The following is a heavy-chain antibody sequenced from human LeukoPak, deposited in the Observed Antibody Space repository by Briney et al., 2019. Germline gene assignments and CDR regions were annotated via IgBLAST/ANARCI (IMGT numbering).Heavy chain of an antibody. Sequence: PSQTLSLTCAVSGGSISSGGYSWSWIRQPPGKGLEWIGYIYHSGSTYYNPSLKSRVTISVDRSKNQFSLKLSSVTAADTAVYYCARMFIAARPEPPTEIPGDYWGQGTLVTVSS. CDR3: ARMFIAARPEPPTEIPGDY. V-gene: IGHV4-30-2*01. CDR2: IYHSGST. D-gene: IGHD6-6*01. J-gene: IGHJ4*02. CDR1: GGSISSGGYS.